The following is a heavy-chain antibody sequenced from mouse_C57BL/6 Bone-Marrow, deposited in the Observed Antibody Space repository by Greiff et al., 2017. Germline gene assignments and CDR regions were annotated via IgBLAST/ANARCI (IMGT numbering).Heavy chain of an antibody. CDR1: GYTFTSYW. CDR3: ARRRISFDY. V-gene: IGHV1-50*01. J-gene: IGHJ2*01. CDR2: IDPSDSYT. Sequence: QVQLQQPGAELVKPGASVKLSCKASGYTFTSYWMQWVKQRPGQGLEWIGEIDPSDSYTNYNQKFKGKATFTVDTSSSTAYMQLSSLTSEDSAVYYCARRRISFDYWGQGTTLTVSS. D-gene: IGHD2-4*01.